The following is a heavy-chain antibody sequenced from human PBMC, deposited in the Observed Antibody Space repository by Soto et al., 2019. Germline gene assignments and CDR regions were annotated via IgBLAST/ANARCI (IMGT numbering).Heavy chain of an antibody. D-gene: IGHD6-19*01. V-gene: IGHV3-23*01. CDR3: AKDRGYSSGPRWNAFDI. J-gene: IGHJ3*02. CDR2: ISGSGGST. CDR1: GFTFSSYA. Sequence: HPGGSLRLSCAASGFTFSSYAMSWVRQAPGKGLEWVSAISGSGGSTYYADSVKGRFTISRDNSKNTLYLQMNSLRAEDTAVYYCAKDRGYSSGPRWNAFDIWGQGTMVTV.